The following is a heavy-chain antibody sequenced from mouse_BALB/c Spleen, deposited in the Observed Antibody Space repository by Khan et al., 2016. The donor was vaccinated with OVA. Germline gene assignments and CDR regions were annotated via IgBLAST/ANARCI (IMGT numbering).Heavy chain of an antibody. Sequence: QVQLKESGTELVRPGNSVKLYCKASGYTITSYWMNWIKQRPEQGLEWIGRIDPHDNDTHYNQKFKYKSILTVDKSSNTAYMQLNSMIAEDAAVYYCARNPLAYWGQGTLVNVSA. CDR3: ARNPLAY. CDR2: IDPHDNDT. V-gene: IGHV1-59*01. CDR1: GYTITSYW. J-gene: IGHJ3*01.